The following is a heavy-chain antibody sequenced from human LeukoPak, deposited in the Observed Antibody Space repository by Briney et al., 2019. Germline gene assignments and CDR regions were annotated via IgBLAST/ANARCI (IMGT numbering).Heavy chain of an antibody. CDR3: ARGGIITEAGIWGGLDI. V-gene: IGHV1-3*01. J-gene: IGHJ3*02. CDR1: GYTFTHYA. CDR2: VDAGNGDT. D-gene: IGHD6-13*01. Sequence: GASVKVSCKTSGYTFTHYALHWVRQAPGQRLEWMGLVDAGNGDTKCSQDFQGRVTITRDTSANTTQMDLSTLRSEDTAVYYCARGGIITEAGIWGGLDIWGQGTVVTVSS.